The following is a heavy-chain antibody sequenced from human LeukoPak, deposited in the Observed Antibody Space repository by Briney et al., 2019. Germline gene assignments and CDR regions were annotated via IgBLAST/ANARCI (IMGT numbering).Heavy chain of an antibody. J-gene: IGHJ4*02. V-gene: IGHV3-48*03. D-gene: IGHD3-22*01. CDR2: ISSSGSTI. Sequence: GGSLRLSCAASGFTFSSYEMNWVRQAPGKGLEWVSYISSSGSTIFYADSVKGRFTISRANAKNSLYLQMNSLRAEDTAVYYCARATYYYDSSGYWVFDFWGQGTLVTVSS. CDR3: ARATYYYDSSGYWVFDF. CDR1: GFTFSSYE.